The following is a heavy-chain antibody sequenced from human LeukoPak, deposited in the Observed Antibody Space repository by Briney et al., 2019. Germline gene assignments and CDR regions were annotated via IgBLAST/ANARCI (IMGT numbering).Heavy chain of an antibody. V-gene: IGHV3-23*01. D-gene: IGHD4-17*01. Sequence: GSLRLSCAASGFTFSSYVMSWVRQAPGKGLEWVSAISRSGDSTYYAGSVKGRFTISRDNAQNSLYLQMNSLRAEDTAVYYCTRGSYGDYEYWGQGTLVTVSS. CDR2: ISRSGDST. J-gene: IGHJ4*02. CDR1: GFTFSSYV. CDR3: TRGSYGDYEY.